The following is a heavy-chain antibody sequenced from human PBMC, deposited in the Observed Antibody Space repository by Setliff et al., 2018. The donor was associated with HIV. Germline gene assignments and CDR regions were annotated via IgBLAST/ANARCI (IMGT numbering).Heavy chain of an antibody. D-gene: IGHD3-22*01. CDR3: ARSGLTYYYDSSGYWD. CDR2: IYYSGST. V-gene: IGHV4-39*02. J-gene: IGHJ4*02. Sequence: PSETLSLTCTASGGSISSGRYYWGWIRQPPGKGLEWIGSIYYSGSTYYNPSLKSRVTISVDTSKNHFSLKLSSVTAADTAVYYCARSGLTYYYDSSGYWDWGQGTQVTVSS. CDR1: GGSISSGRYY.